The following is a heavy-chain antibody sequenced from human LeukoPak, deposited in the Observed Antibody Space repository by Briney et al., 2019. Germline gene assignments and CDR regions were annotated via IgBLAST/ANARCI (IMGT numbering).Heavy chain of an antibody. CDR1: GYTFTSYG. CDR2: ISAYNGNT. CDR3: ARADDSSGYYFSGRFDP. Sequence: ASVNVSCKASGYTFTSYGISWVRQAPGQGLEWMGWISAYNGNTNYAQKLQGRVTMTTDTSTSTAYMELRSLRSDDTAVYYCARADDSSGYYFSGRFDPWGQGTLVTVSS. J-gene: IGHJ5*02. V-gene: IGHV1-18*01. D-gene: IGHD3-22*01.